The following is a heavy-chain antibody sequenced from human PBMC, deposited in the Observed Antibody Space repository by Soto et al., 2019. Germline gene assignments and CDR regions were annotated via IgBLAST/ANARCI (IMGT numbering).Heavy chain of an antibody. CDR2: IWYDGSNK. J-gene: IGHJ6*02. Sequence: PGGSLRLSCAASGFTFSSYGMHWVRQAPGKGLEWVAVIWYDGSNKYYADSVKGRFTISRDNSKNTLYLQMNSLRAEDTAVYYCARYCSGGSCYPARVDYYYYGMDVWGQGTTVTV. D-gene: IGHD2-15*01. CDR3: ARYCSGGSCYPARVDYYYYGMDV. CDR1: GFTFSSYG. V-gene: IGHV3-33*01.